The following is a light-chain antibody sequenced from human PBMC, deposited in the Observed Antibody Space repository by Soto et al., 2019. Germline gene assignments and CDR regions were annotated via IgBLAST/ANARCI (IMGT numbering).Light chain of an antibody. Sequence: EVVMTQSPATLSVSPGERATLSCRASQSVSSNLAWYQQKPGQAPRLLIYGASTMATGIPARFSGSGSGTDFTLTNSSLQSEDFAVYYCQQYNNWPLYTFGQGTKLEIK. CDR3: QQYNNWPLYT. CDR1: QSVSSN. V-gene: IGKV3D-15*01. CDR2: GAS. J-gene: IGKJ2*01.